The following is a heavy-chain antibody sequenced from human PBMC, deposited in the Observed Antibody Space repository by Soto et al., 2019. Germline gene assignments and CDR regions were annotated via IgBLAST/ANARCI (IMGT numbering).Heavy chain of an antibody. Sequence: SETLSLTCTVSGGSISSYYWSWIRQPAGKGLEWIGRIYTSGSTNYNPSLKSRVTMSVDTSKNQFSLKLSSVTAADTAVYYCARTSTVTTTSYYYYGMDVWGQGTTVTVSS. CDR1: GGSISSYY. D-gene: IGHD4-17*01. V-gene: IGHV4-4*07. CDR2: IYTSGST. J-gene: IGHJ6*02. CDR3: ARTSTVTTTSYYYYGMDV.